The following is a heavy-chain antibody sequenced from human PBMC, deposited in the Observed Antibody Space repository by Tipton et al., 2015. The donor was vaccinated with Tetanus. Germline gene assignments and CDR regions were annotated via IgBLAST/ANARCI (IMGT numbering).Heavy chain of an antibody. D-gene: IGHD6-6*01. CDR2: INHSGST. Sequence: TLSLTCAVYGGSFSGYYWSWIRQPPGKGLEWIGEINHSGSTNYNPSLKSRVTTSVDTSKNQFSLKLSSVTAADTAVYYCARARRGWIAARRDLYGMDVWGQGTTVTVSS. J-gene: IGHJ6*02. CDR3: ARARRGWIAARRDLYGMDV. V-gene: IGHV4-34*01. CDR1: GGSFSGYY.